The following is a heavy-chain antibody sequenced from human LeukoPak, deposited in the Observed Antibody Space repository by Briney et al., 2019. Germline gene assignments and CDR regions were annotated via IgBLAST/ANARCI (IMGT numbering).Heavy chain of an antibody. CDR3: ARVRKQWLYSRRAFDI. CDR1: GGSISSYY. Sequence: PSETLSLTCTVSGGSISSYYWSWIRQPPGKGLEWIGYIYYSGSTNYNPSLKSRVTISVDTSKNQFSLKLSSVTAADTAVYYCARVRKQWLYSRRAFDIWGQGTMVTVSS. CDR2: IYYSGST. J-gene: IGHJ3*02. D-gene: IGHD3-22*01. V-gene: IGHV4-59*01.